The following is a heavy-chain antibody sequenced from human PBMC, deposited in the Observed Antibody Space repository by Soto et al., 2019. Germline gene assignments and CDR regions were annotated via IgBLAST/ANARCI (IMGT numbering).Heavy chain of an antibody. CDR3: ARVALDDFWSGLDYYYGMDV. D-gene: IGHD3-3*01. CDR2: IWYDGSNK. J-gene: IGHJ6*02. V-gene: IGHV3-33*01. Sequence: GGSLRLSCAATGFTFSSYGMHWVRQAPGKGLEWVAVIWYDGSNKYYADSVKGRFTISRDYSKKTLYLQMNSLRAEDTAVYYCARVALDDFWSGLDYYYGMDVWGQGTTVTVSS. CDR1: GFTFSSYG.